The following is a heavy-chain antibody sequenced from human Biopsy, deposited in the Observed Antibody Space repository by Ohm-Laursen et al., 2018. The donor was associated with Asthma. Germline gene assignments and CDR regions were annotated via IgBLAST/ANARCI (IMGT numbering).Heavy chain of an antibody. D-gene: IGHD3-22*01. V-gene: IGHV4-39*07. J-gene: IGHJ4*02. CDR2: ISYTGSA. CDR3: ATVGQLLSSSGYYFAY. CDR1: GGSMSSSSYY. Sequence: SETLSLTCTVSGGSMSSSSYYWGWIRQPPGKGLEWMGSISYTGSAYHNPSLKSRVTISVDTSKNQFSLKLSSVTAADTAVYYCATVGQLLSSSGYYFAYWGQGTLVTVSS.